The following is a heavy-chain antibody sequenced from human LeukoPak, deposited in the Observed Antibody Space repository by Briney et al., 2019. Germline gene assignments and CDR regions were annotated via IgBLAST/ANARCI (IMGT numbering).Heavy chain of an antibody. J-gene: IGHJ4*02. CDR3: ARGPLYSYGILDH. D-gene: IGHD5-18*01. CDR2: INAGIDNT. Sequence: ASVKISCKASGYTFTTYAMHWVRQAPGQRLEWMGWINAGIDNTKYSQKFQGRVTITRDTSASTAYMELSSLRSEDTAVYYCARGPLYSYGILDHWGQGTLVTVSS. V-gene: IGHV1-3*01. CDR1: GYTFTTYA.